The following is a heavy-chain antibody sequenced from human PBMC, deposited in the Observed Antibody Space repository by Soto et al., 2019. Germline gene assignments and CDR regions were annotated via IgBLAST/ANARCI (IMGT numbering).Heavy chain of an antibody. CDR3: ARGRTTVTTFDY. D-gene: IGHD4-17*01. CDR2: IYHSGST. V-gene: IGHV4-30-2*01. CDR1: GGSISSGGYS. J-gene: IGHJ4*02. Sequence: SETLSLTCAVSGGSISSGGYSCNWIRQPPGKGLEWIGYIYHSGSTYYNPSLKSRVTISVDRSKNQFSLKLSSVTAADTAVYYCARGRTTVTTFDYWGQGTLVTVSS.